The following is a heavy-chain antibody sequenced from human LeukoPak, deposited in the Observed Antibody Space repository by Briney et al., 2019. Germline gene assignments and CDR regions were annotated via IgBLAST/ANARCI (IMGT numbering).Heavy chain of an antibody. CDR3: ARRYQRAFDI. V-gene: IGHV4-61*01. D-gene: IGHD3-9*01. CDR2: IYDSGRT. Sequence: SETLSLTCTVSGGSVSSGSYFWTWIRQSPGKRLEYVGYIYDSGRTNYNPSLKSRVTISKDTSKNQFSLKLTSVTAADTAVYYCARRYQRAFDIWGQGTMVTVSS. J-gene: IGHJ3*02. CDR1: GGSVSSGSYF.